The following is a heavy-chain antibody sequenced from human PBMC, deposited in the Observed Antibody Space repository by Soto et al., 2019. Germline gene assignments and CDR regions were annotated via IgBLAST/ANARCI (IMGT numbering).Heavy chain of an antibody. CDR2: ISSSSSYI. CDR3: ARVGGYYYYYMDV. D-gene: IGHD2-15*01. CDR1: GFTFSSYS. J-gene: IGHJ6*03. Sequence: EVQLVESGGGLVKPGGSLRLSCAASGFTFSSYSMNWVRQAPGKGLEWVSSISSSSSYIYYADSVKGRFTITRDNAKNSLYLQMNSLRAEDTAVYYCARVGGYYYYYMDVWGKGTTVTVSS. V-gene: IGHV3-21*01.